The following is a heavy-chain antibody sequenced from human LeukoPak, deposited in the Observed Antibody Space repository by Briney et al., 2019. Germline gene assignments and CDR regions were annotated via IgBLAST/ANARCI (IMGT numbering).Heavy chain of an antibody. CDR3: ASWYGAPRHYVDN. J-gene: IGHJ4*02. CDR2: INHSGST. CDR1: GGSFSGYY. Sequence: SETLSLTCAVYGGSFSGYYWSWIRQPPGKGLEWIGEINHSGSTNYNPSLKSRVTISVDTSKNQFSLKLSSVTAADTAVYYCASWYGAPRHYVDNWGQGTLVTVSS. V-gene: IGHV4-34*01. D-gene: IGHD4-17*01.